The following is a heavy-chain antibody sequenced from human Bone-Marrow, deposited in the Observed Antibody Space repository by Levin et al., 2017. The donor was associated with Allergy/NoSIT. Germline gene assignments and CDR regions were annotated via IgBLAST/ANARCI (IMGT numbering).Heavy chain of an antibody. CDR2: ISGTTRRT. D-gene: IGHD3-16*01. V-gene: IGHV3-23*01. CDR3: AKGRGTYEGAFDI. CDR1: GFTFSAYA. Sequence: GGSLRLSCAASGFTFSAYAMSWVRQAPGKGLEWVATISGTTRRTYYADSVRGRFTISRDLYLQMNSLRDEDTAVYYCAKGRGTYEGAFDIWGQGTTVTVSS. J-gene: IGHJ3*02.